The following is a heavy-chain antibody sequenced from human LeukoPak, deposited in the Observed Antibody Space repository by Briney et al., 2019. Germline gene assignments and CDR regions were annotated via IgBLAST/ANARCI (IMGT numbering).Heavy chain of an antibody. J-gene: IGHJ4*01. D-gene: IGHD4-11*01. CDR1: GFIYSHYG. CDR2: IWSDGSNR. Sequence: GGSLRLSCAASGFIYSHYGMHWIHHAPGKGLEWVAVIWSDGSNRFYAGSVKGRFTISRDNSQNTLFLQMNSLRAEDTAMYYCARDAQRGFDYSNSLEYWGHGTLVTVSS. CDR3: ARDAQRGFDYSNSLEY. V-gene: IGHV3-33*01.